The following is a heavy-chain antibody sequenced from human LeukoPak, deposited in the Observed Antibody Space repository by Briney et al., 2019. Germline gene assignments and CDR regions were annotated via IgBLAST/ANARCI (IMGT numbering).Heavy chain of an antibody. CDR2: IKQDGSEK. CDR1: GVTFSSYW. CDR3: ARDYDFWSGCYNY. D-gene: IGHD3-3*01. Sequence: PGGSLRLSCTASGVTFSSYWMSWVRQAPGKGLEWVANIKQDGSEKYYVDSVKGRFTISRDNAKNSLYLQMNSLRAEDTAVYYCARDYDFWSGCYNYWGQGTLVTVSS. J-gene: IGHJ4*02. V-gene: IGHV3-7*01.